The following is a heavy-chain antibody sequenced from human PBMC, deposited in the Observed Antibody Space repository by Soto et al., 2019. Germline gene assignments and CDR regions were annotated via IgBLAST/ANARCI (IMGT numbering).Heavy chain of an antibody. CDR3: ARDQCFGGGRSCYYFDF. V-gene: IGHV3-48*01. CDR2: ISDSGSNT. D-gene: IGHD2-15*01. CDR1: GFKISSSS. Sequence: LRLSCAAFGFKISSSSMNWVRQAPGRGLEWVAYISDSGSNTLYADSVKGRSTVSRDTAKNTLYLQMNSLRSDDTAVYYCARDQCFGGGRSCYYFDFWGQGTLVTVSS. J-gene: IGHJ4*02.